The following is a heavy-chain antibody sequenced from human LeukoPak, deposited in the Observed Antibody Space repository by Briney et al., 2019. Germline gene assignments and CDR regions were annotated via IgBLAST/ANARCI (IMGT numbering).Heavy chain of an antibody. CDR2: INPNSGGT. J-gene: IGHJ4*02. D-gene: IGHD6-13*01. V-gene: IGHV1-2*06. Sequence: ASVKVSCKAAGYTFTGYYMHWVRQAPGQGLEWMGRINPNSGGTNYAQKFQGSVTMTRDTSISTAYMELSRLRSDDTAVYYCARDLARIAAAGRDYWGQGTLVTVSS. CDR3: ARDLARIAAAGRDY. CDR1: GYTFTGYY.